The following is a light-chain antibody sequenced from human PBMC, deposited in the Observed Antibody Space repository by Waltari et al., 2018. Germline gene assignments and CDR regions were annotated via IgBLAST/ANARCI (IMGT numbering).Light chain of an antibody. CDR2: GAS. Sequence: IQMTQSPSSGSASVGDRVTITCRASQGISTWLAWYQQKPGQAPKVLIYGASTLLTGVPSRFSGSGSGTEFTLTISGLQPEDFATYFCQQGNSFPPTFGQGTRVEV. CDR3: QQGNSFPPT. J-gene: IGKJ1*01. CDR1: QGISTW. V-gene: IGKV1-12*01.